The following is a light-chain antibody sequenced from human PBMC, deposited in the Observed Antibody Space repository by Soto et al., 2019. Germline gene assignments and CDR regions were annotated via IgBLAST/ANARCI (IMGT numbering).Light chain of an antibody. CDR2: EVS. CDR3: TSYTSRSTFV. Sequence: QSVLTQPASVSGSPGQSITISCTGTSTDVGDSNHVSWYQHHPGKAPKLIIYEVSDRPSGVSNRFSGSKSGNTASLTISGLQAEDEADYYCTSYTSRSTFVFGTGTKLTVL. CDR1: STDVGDSNH. J-gene: IGLJ1*01. V-gene: IGLV2-14*01.